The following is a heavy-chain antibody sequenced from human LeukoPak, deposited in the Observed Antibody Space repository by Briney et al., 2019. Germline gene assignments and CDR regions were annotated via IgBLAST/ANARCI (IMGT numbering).Heavy chain of an antibody. CDR2: ISGSGGST. V-gene: IGHV3-23*01. D-gene: IGHD3-9*01. CDR3: ARGGAPYFDWCFDY. J-gene: IGHJ4*02. Sequence: GGSLRLSCAASGFTFSSYGMSWVRQAPGKGLEWVSAISGSGGSTYYADSVKGRFTISRDNAKNSLYLQMNSLRAEDTAIYYCARGGAPYFDWCFDYWGQGTLVTVSS. CDR1: GFTFSSYG.